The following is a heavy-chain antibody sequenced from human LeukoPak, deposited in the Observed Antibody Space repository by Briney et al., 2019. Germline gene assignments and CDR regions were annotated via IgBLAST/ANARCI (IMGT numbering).Heavy chain of an antibody. J-gene: IGHJ5*02. CDR3: ARGSLAAREARGGWFDP. CDR2: IIPIFGTA. Sequence: SVKVSCKASGGTFSSYAISWVRQAPGQGLEWMGGIIPIFGTANYAQKFQGRVTITADESTSTAYMELSSLRSEDTAVYYCARGSLAAREARGGWFDPWGQGTLVTVSS. D-gene: IGHD6-6*01. V-gene: IGHV1-69*13. CDR1: GGTFSSYA.